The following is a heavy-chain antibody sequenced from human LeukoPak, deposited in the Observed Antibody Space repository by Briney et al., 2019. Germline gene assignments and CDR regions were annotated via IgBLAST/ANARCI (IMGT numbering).Heavy chain of an antibody. CDR2: IYYSGST. Sequence: SETLSLTCTVSGGSISSSSYYWGWIRQPPGKGLEWIGSIYYSGSTYYNPSLKSRVTISVDTSKNQFSLKLSSVTAADTAVYYCARGTLQDYYDSSGYYYRGQGTLVTVSS. D-gene: IGHD3-22*01. CDR1: GGSISSSSYY. CDR3: ARGTLQDYYDSSGYYY. J-gene: IGHJ4*02. V-gene: IGHV4-39*07.